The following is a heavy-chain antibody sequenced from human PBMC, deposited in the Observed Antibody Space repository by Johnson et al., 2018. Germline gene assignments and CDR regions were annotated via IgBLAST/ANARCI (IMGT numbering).Heavy chain of an antibody. CDR2: ISYDGSNK. Sequence: QVQLVESGGGLVQPGGSLRLSCTASGFTFSNYAMSWVRQAPGKGLEWVAVISYDGSNKYYADSVKGRFTISRDNSKNTLSLQMNNLRAEDTAVYYCAKDGSSRWYDAFDIWGQGTMVTVSS. CDR1: GFTFSNYA. V-gene: IGHV3-30*18. J-gene: IGHJ3*02. D-gene: IGHD6-13*01. CDR3: AKDGSSRWYDAFDI.